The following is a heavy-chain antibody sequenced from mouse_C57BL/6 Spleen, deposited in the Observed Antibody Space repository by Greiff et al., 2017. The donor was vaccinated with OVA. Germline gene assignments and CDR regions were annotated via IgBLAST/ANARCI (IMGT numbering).Heavy chain of an antibody. CDR2: IHPNSGST. CDR3: ARPDYGSSYAY. CDR1: GYTFTSYW. V-gene: IGHV1-64*01. J-gene: IGHJ2*01. D-gene: IGHD1-1*01. Sequence: VQLQQPGAELVKPGASVKLSCKASGYTFTSYWMHWVKQRPGQGLEWIGMIHPNSGSTNYNEKFKSKATLTVDKSSSTAYMQLSSLTSEDSAVYYCARPDYGSSYAYWGQGTTLTVSS.